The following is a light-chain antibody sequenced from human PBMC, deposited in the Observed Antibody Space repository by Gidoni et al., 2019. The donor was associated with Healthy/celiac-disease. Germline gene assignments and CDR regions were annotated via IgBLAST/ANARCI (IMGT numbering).Light chain of an antibody. CDR3: QQYYSTPWT. J-gene: IGKJ1*01. CDR1: QGVLYSSNNKNY. Sequence: DIVMTQSPDSLAVSLGGRAPINCKPSQGVLYSSNNKNYLAWYQQKPGQPPKLLISWASTRESGVPDRFSGSGSGTDFTLTISSLQAEDVAVYYCQQYYSTPWTFGQGTKVEIK. CDR2: WAS. V-gene: IGKV4-1*01.